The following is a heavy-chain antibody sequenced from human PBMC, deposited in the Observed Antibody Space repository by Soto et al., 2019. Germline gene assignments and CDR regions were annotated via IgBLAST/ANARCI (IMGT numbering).Heavy chain of an antibody. J-gene: IGHJ6*02. CDR1: GYSFTSYW. D-gene: IGHD3-22*01. CDR2: IYPRRADT. CDR3: ASQQNSNYYDSSGYYHPHYGIDV. V-gene: IGHV5-51*01. Sequence: PGADLTISCKRCGYSFTSYWIAWVRQMPGKGLGWMGIIYPRRADTRSSPSLQGQFTISAVKSIGTSHLQCSSLKASDTTMYYSASQQNSNYYDSSGYYHPHYGIDVWRQGTTVTGAS.